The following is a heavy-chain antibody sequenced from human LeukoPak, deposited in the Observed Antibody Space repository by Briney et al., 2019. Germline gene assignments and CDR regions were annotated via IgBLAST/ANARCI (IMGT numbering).Heavy chain of an antibody. CDR2: ISWNSGSI. V-gene: IGHV3-9*01. J-gene: IGHJ3*02. CDR3: ASLSPVRASYEAFDI. D-gene: IGHD3-10*01. Sequence: PGGSLRLSCAASGFTFDDYATHWVRQAPGKGLEGVSGISWNSGSIGYADSVKGRFTISRDNAKNSLYLQMNSLRAEDTALYYCASLSPVRASYEAFDIWGQGTMVTVSS. CDR1: GFTFDDYA.